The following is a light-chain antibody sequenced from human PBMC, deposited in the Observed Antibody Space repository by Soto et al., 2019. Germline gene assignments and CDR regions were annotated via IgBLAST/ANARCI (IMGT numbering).Light chain of an antibody. V-gene: IGKV3-11*01. CDR3: QQRSSWPRT. CDR2: DAS. J-gene: IGKJ1*01. Sequence: EIVLTQSQATLSLSPAERATLSCRASQSVSSFLAWYQQKPGQAPRLLIYDASNRATGIPARFSGSGSGTDFTLTISRLEPEDFALYYCQQRSSWPRTFGQGTKVEIK. CDR1: QSVSSF.